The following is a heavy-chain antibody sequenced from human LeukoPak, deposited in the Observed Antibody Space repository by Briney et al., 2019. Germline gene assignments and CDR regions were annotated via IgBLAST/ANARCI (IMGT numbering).Heavy chain of an antibody. Sequence: GGSLRLSCQASGFTFNSYVXTXXRQSPGRGLEWVXXXXXXXXTTYYADSVKGRFTIPRDNSKNTLYLRMTSLRAEDTAIYYCARDRRLASGWFARNYFGMDVWGQGTTVTFSS. J-gene: IGHJ6*02. CDR1: GFTFNSYV. V-gene: IGHV3-23*01. CDR2: XXXXXXTT. D-gene: IGHD6-19*01. CDR3: ARDRRLASGWFARNYFGMDV.